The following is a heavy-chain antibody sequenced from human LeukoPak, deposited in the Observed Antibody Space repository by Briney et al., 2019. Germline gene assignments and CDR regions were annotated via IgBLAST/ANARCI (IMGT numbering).Heavy chain of an antibody. D-gene: IGHD2-15*01. J-gene: IGHJ5*02. Sequence: SETLSLTCTVSGGSINYSSYYWGWIRQPPGKGLEWIGSIYHSGSTYYNPSLKSRVTISVDTSKNQFSLKLSSVTAADTAVYYCAREVVVAATLSQGWFDPWGQGTLVTVSS. CDR2: IYHSGST. CDR1: GGSINYSSYY. CDR3: AREVVVAATLSQGWFDP. V-gene: IGHV4-39*07.